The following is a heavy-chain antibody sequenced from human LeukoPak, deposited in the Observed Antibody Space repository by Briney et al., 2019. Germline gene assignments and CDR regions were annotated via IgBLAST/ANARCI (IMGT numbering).Heavy chain of an antibody. CDR2: ISSSSSTI. J-gene: IGHJ6*02. V-gene: IGHV3-48*04. D-gene: IGHD2-15*01. CDR1: GFTFSSYS. Sequence: GGSLRLSCAASGFTFSSYSMNWVRQAPGKGLEWVSYISSSSSTIYYADSVKGRFTISRDSAKNSLYLQMNSLRAEDTAVYYCARDCSGGSCYSHYYYGMDVWGQGTTVTVSS. CDR3: ARDCSGGSCYSHYYYGMDV.